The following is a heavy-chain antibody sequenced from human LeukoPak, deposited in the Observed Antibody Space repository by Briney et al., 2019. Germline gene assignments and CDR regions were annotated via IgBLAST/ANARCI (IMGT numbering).Heavy chain of an antibody. CDR3: ARKKYYYDTSTYGWFDP. Sequence: GGSLRLSCAASGFTFSTDWMTWVRQAPGKGLEWVANINQNGSETYYVDSVKGRFTISRDNAKNSLYLQMNSLRVEDTAVYYCARKKYYYDTSTYGWFDPWGQGISVTVSS. CDR1: GFTFSTDW. J-gene: IGHJ5*02. CDR2: INQNGSET. V-gene: IGHV3-7*01. D-gene: IGHD3-22*01.